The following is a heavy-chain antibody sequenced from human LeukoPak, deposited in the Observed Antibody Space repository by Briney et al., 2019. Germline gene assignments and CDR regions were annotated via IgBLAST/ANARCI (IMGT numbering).Heavy chain of an antibody. D-gene: IGHD1-14*01. CDR2: IYGGGSGST. CDR3: AKDFTPDGIWDIDY. Sequence: PGGSLRLSCAVSGFTLSSYHMSWVRQAPGKGLEWVSGIYGGGSGSTFYAESVKGRFTISRDNSKNTLYLQMNSLRDEDTAIYYCAKDFTPDGIWDIDYWGRGTLITVSS. V-gene: IGHV3-23*01. CDR1: GFTLSSYH. J-gene: IGHJ4*02.